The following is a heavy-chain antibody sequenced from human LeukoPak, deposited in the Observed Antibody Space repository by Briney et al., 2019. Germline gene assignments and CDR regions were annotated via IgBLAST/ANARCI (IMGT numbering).Heavy chain of an antibody. J-gene: IGHJ6*03. CDR2: IYYSGTT. Sequence: SETLSLTCTVSGGSISSRTYYWGWIRQPPGKALEWIGTIYYSGTTYYNPSLKSRVTISLDTSKNQFSLKLSSVTAADTAIYYCARDFSSSSTVYYYYYMDVWGKGTTVTVSS. V-gene: IGHV4-39*07. CDR1: GGSISSRTYY. D-gene: IGHD6-6*01. CDR3: ARDFSSSSTVYYYYYMDV.